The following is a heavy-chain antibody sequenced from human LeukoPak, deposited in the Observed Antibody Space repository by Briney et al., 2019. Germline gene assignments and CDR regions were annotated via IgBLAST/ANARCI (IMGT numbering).Heavy chain of an antibody. CDR1: GFTFSSYS. J-gene: IGHJ4*02. CDR2: ISSSSSYI. Sequence: GGSLRLSCAASGFTFSSYSMNWVRQAPGKGLEWVSSISSSSSYIYYADSVKGRFTISRDNAKNSLYLQMNSLRAEDTAVYYCAREEGQMANFDYWGQGTLVTVSS. D-gene: IGHD5-24*01. V-gene: IGHV3-21*01. CDR3: AREEGQMANFDY.